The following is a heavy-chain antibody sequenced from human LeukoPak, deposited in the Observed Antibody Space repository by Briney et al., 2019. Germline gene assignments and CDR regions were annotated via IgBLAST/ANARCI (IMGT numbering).Heavy chain of an antibody. CDR1: GGSISTSY. D-gene: IGHD4-17*01. Sequence: SEALSLTCSVSGGSISTSYWIWIRQPPGKGLEWIGYIYNSGSTNYNPFFKSRVTISVDMSKNQFSLKLSSVTAADTAVYYCARPKYADYDWPDWYFDLWGRGTLVTVSS. J-gene: IGHJ2*01. CDR3: ARPKYADYDWPDWYFDL. CDR2: IYNSGST. V-gene: IGHV4-59*01.